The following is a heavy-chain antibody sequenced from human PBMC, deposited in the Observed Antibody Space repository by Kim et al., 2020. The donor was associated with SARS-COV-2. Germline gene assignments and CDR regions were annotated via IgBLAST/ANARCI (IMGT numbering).Heavy chain of an antibody. Sequence: KGRFTLSRDNSKSALYLQMNSLRAEDTAVYYCAKIHLGDLDTTTSYAHDSWGQGTLVTVSS. D-gene: IGHD5-12*01. J-gene: IGHJ4*02. V-gene: IGHV3-30*02. CDR3: AKIHLGDLDTTTSYAHDS.